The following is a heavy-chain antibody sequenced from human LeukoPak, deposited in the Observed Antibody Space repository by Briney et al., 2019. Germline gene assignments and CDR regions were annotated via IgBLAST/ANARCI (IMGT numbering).Heavy chain of an antibody. CDR1: GFTFSSYA. J-gene: IGHJ4*02. Sequence: GGSLRLSCAASGFTFSSYAMNWVRQAPGKGLEWVSGISGSGGSTDYADSVKGRFTISRDNSKKTLYLQMNSLRAEDTAVYYCAKKKDPVIQYYFDYWGQGTLVTVSS. V-gene: IGHV3-23*01. CDR3: AKKKDPVIQYYFDY. CDR2: ISGSGGST. D-gene: IGHD3-16*02.